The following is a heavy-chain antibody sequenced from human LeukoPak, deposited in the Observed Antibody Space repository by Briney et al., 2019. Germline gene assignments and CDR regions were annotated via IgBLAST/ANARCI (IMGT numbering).Heavy chain of an antibody. CDR1: GVSISSSNSY. CDR3: ARDVAGNTFDY. D-gene: IGHD5-12*01. J-gene: IGHJ4*02. V-gene: IGHV4-39*07. CDR2: IYYSGST. Sequence: PSETLSLTCAVSGVSISSSNSYWGWIRQPPGKGLEWIGSIYYSGSTYYNPSLKSRVTISVDTSKNQFSLRLTSMTAADTAVYYCARDVAGNTFDYWGQGILVTVSS.